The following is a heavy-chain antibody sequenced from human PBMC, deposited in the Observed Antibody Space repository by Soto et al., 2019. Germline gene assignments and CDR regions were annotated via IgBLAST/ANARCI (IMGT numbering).Heavy chain of an antibody. CDR3: ARDGLWGVVAAIYYYGMDV. Sequence: ASVKVSCKASGYTFTSYGISWVRQAPGQGLEWMGWISAYNGNTNYAQKLQGRVTMTTDTSTSTAYMELRSLRSDDTAVYYCARDGLWGVVAAIYYYGMDVWGQGTTVTVS. V-gene: IGHV1-18*01. CDR2: ISAYNGNT. J-gene: IGHJ6*02. D-gene: IGHD2-15*01. CDR1: GYTFTSYG.